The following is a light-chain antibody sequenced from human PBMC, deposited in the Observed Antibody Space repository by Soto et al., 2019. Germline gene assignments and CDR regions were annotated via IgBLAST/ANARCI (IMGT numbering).Light chain of an antibody. CDR1: QTFSNSF. Sequence: EIVLTQSPGTLSLSPGERATLSCRASQTFSNSFLSWFQQIPGQAPRLLFYDVSNRATGVPDRFTSSGSGTDFTLTISSLEPEDFAVYYCQQRGDWPAFGQGTKVEIK. CDR3: QQRGDWPA. J-gene: IGKJ1*01. CDR2: DVS. V-gene: IGKV3D-20*02.